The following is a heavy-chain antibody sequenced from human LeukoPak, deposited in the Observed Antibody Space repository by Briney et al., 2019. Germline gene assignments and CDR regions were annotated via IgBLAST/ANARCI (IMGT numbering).Heavy chain of an antibody. CDR3: AAVNDSSGYHPLDY. D-gene: IGHD3-22*01. CDR2: ITGSGGST. V-gene: IGHV3-23*01. CDR1: GFTFSSYA. J-gene: IGHJ4*02. Sequence: PGGSLRLSCAASGFTFSSYAMTWVRQAPGKGLEWVSGITGSGGSTYYADSVKGGLAISRDNSKNTLYLQMNSLRAEDAAVYYCAAVNDSSGYHPLDYWGQGTLVTVSS.